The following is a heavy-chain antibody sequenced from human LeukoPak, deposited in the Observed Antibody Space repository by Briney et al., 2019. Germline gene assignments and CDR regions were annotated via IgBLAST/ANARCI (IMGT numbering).Heavy chain of an antibody. CDR2: IYYSGST. Sequence: SETLSLTCTVSGGSISSYYWSWIRQPPGKGLEWIGYIYYSGSTNYNPSLKSRVTISVDTSKNQFSLKLSSVTAADTAVYYCARHAWYSSGWYYFDYRGQGTLVTVSS. CDR1: GGSISSYY. V-gene: IGHV4-59*08. D-gene: IGHD6-19*01. CDR3: ARHAWYSSGWYYFDY. J-gene: IGHJ4*02.